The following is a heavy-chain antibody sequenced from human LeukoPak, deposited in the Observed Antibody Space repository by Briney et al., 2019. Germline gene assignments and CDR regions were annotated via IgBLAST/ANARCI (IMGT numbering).Heavy chain of an antibody. CDR3: AKDLRFLEWLSVAGI. J-gene: IGHJ3*02. CDR1: GLTFSSYA. V-gene: IGHV3-23*01. Sequence: GGSLRLSCAASGLTFSSYAMSWVRQAPGKGLEWVSAISGSGGSTYYADSVKGRFTISRDNSKNTLYLQMNSLRAEDTAVYYCAKDLRFLEWLSVAGIWGQGTMVTVSS. CDR2: ISGSGGST. D-gene: IGHD3-3*01.